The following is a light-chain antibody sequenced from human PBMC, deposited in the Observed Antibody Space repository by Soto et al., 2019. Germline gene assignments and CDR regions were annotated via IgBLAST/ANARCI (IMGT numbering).Light chain of an antibody. Sequence: EIVLTQSPGTLSLSPGERATLSCRASQSVSSSYLAWYQQKPGQAPRLLIYGASSRATGIPDRFSDSGSGTDFTLTISRLEPEDFAVCYCQQYGSSPWTFGQGTKVEIK. CDR2: GAS. J-gene: IGKJ1*01. V-gene: IGKV3-20*01. CDR1: QSVSSSY. CDR3: QQYGSSPWT.